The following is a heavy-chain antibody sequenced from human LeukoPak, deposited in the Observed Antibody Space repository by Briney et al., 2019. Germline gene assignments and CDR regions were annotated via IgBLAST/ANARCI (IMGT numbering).Heavy chain of an antibody. V-gene: IGHV3-23*01. CDR2: ISGSGGST. D-gene: IGHD2-2*01. CDR3: AKGNTRYCSSTSCYFDY. CDR1: GFTFSSYA. Sequence: GSLRLSCAASGFTFSSYAMSWVRQAPGKGLEWVSAISGSGGSTYYADSVKGRFTISRDNSKNTLYLQMNSLRAEDTAVYYCAKGNTRYCSSTSCYFDYWGQGTLVTVSS. J-gene: IGHJ4*02.